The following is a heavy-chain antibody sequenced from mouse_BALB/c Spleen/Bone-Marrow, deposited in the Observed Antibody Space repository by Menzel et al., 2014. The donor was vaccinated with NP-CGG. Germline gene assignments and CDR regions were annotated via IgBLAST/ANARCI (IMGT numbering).Heavy chain of an antibody. Sequence: VHLQQSGAELMKPGASVKISCKATGYTFSSYWIEWVKQRPGHGLEWIGEILPGRGSTNYNEKFKGKATFTSDTSSNTAYMQLRSLTSEVSAVYYCERGDTTAMDYWGQGTSVTVSS. V-gene: IGHV1-9*01. CDR1: GYTFSSYW. D-gene: IGHD1-1*01. J-gene: IGHJ4*01. CDR3: ERGDTTAMDY. CDR2: ILPGRGST.